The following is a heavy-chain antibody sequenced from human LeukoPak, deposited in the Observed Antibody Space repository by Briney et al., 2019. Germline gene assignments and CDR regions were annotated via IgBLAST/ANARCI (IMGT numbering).Heavy chain of an antibody. Sequence: SETLSLTCAVYGGSFSGYYWSWIRQPPGKGLEWIGEINHSGSTNYNPSLKSRVTISVDTSKNQFSLKLSSVTAADTAVYYCARGNYYDSSGYEYGSYWGQGTLVTVSS. V-gene: IGHV4-34*01. D-gene: IGHD3-22*01. CDR3: ARGNYYDSSGYEYGSY. CDR1: GGSFSGYY. J-gene: IGHJ4*02. CDR2: INHSGST.